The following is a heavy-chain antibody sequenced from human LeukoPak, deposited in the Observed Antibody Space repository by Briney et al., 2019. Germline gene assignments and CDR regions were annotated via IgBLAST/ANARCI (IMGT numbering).Heavy chain of an antibody. CDR3: ARPSTVVHFEDAFDI. CDR2: ISYDGSNK. J-gene: IGHJ3*02. V-gene: IGHV3-30-3*01. D-gene: IGHD4-23*01. Sequence: PGGSRRLSCAASGFTLSSYAMHWVRQAPGKGLEWVAVISYDGSNKYYADSVKGRFTISRDNSKNTLYLQMNSLRAEDTAVYYCARPSTVVHFEDAFDIWGQGTMVTVSS. CDR1: GFTLSSYA.